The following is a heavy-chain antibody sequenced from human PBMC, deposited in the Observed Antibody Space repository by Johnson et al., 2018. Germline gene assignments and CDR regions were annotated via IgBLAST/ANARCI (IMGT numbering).Heavy chain of an antibody. CDR3: ARAAPTRGNYYYYYGMDV. CDR1: GYSFTSYW. D-gene: IGHD4-11*01. J-gene: IGHJ6*02. CDR2: IYPGDSDT. V-gene: IGHV5-51*03. Sequence: VQLVESGAEVKKPGESLKISCKGSGYSFTSYWIGWVRQMPGKGLEWMGIIYPGDSDTRYSPSFEGQGTISADKSISTAYPQWSSLKASDTAMYYCARAAPTRGNYYYYYGMDVWGQGTTVTVSS.